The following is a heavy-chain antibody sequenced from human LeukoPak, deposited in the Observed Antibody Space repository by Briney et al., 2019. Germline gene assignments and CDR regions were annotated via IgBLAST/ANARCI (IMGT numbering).Heavy chain of an antibody. CDR3: ASPTRGRGDEAFDI. Sequence: SETLSLTCTVSGGSISSGSYYWSWIRQPAGKGLEWIGRIYTSGSTNYNPSLKSRVTISVDTSKNQFSLKRSSVTAADTAVYYCASPTRGRGDEAFDIWGQGTMVTVSS. V-gene: IGHV4-61*02. J-gene: IGHJ3*02. D-gene: IGHD4-17*01. CDR2: IYTSGST. CDR1: GGSISSGSYY.